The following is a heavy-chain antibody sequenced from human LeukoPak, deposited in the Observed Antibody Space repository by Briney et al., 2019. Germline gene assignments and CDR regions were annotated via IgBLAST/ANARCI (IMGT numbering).Heavy chain of an antibody. CDR2: ISTYDGNT. J-gene: IGHJ4*02. CDR3: ARGLGSGSYYDC. Sequence: ASVKVSCKASGYTFTSYGIIWVRQAPGQGLEWMGWISTYDGNTKYAQRLQGRVTMTTDTSTSTAYMELRSLRSDDTAVYYCARGLGSGSYYDCWGQGTLVTVSS. CDR1: GYTFTSYG. D-gene: IGHD1-26*01. V-gene: IGHV1-18*01.